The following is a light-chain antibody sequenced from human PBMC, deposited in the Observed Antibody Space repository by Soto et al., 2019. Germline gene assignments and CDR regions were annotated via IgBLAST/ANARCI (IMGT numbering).Light chain of an antibody. CDR2: AAS. V-gene: IGKV1-17*01. J-gene: IGKJ4*01. CDR1: QGIRND. Sequence: DIQMTQSPSSLSASVGDRVTITCRASQGIRNDLGWYQQKPGKAPKRLIYAASSLQSGVPSRFTGSGSGKDFTPTSRGLQPEDFATFSCFRHKSYRLTSGGGTKVRSN. CDR3: FRHKSYRLT.